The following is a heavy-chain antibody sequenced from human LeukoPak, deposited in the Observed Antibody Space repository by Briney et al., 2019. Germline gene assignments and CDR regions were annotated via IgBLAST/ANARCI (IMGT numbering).Heavy chain of an antibody. Sequence: GGSLRLSCAASGFTVSAYAMAWVRQAPGKGLEWVSVIYSGGSTYYADSVKGRFTISRDNSKNTLYLQMNSLRAEDTAVYYCAKEGGLQLRGYYFDYWGQGTLVTVSS. J-gene: IGHJ4*02. CDR1: GFTVSAYA. CDR3: AKEGGLQLRGYYFDY. V-gene: IGHV3-23*03. CDR2: IYSGGST. D-gene: IGHD5-24*01.